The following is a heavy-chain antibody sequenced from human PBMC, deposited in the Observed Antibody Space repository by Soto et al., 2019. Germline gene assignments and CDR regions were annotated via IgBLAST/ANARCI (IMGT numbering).Heavy chain of an antibody. D-gene: IGHD6-13*01. CDR3: ARGFDSSSWYYFDY. CDR2: ISYDGSNK. CDR1: GCIFSSYA. V-gene: IGHV3-30-3*01. J-gene: IGHJ4*02. Sequence: GGSLRLSCEASGCIFSSYAMHWVRQAPGKGLEWVAVISYDGSNKYYADSVKGRFTISRDNSKNTLYLQMNSLRAEDTAVYYCARGFDSSSWYYFDYWGQGTLVTVSS.